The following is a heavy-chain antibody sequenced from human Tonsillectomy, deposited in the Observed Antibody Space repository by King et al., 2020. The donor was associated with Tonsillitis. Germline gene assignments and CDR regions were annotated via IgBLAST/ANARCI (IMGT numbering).Heavy chain of an antibody. V-gene: IGHV3-30*18. CDR2: ISYDGSNK. J-gene: IGHJ4*02. CDR1: GFTFSSYG. CDR3: AKDRSIQLWSTAPYYFYY. Sequence: VQLVESGGGVVQPGRSLRLSCAASGFTFSSYGMHWVRQAPGKGLEWVAVISYDGSNKYYADSVKGRFTISRDNSKNKLYLQMNSLRAEDTAVYYCAKDRSIQLWSTAPYYFYYWGQGTLVTVSS. D-gene: IGHD5-18*01.